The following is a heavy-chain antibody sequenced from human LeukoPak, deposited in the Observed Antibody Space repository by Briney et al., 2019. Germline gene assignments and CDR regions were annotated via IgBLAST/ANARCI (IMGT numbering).Heavy chain of an antibody. D-gene: IGHD3-10*01. J-gene: IGHJ4*02. CDR2: IYAGGNT. V-gene: IGHV3-66*01. CDR1: GFSVNSHY. CDR3: AREPSGNSYRGDFDY. Sequence: GGSLKLSCAASGFSVNSHYMNWVRQAPGKGLEWVSIIYAGGNTFYADSVKGRFTISRDTSSNTLYLEMNSLRAEDTAFYYCAREPSGNSYRGDFDYWGQGTLVSVSS.